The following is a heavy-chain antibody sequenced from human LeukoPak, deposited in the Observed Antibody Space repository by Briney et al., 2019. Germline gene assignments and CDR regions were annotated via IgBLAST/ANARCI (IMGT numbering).Heavy chain of an antibody. V-gene: IGHV4-59*08. D-gene: IGHD1-26*01. CDR1: GGSISNYY. Sequence: SETLSLTCTVSGGSISNYYWSWIRQPPGKGLEWLGYISYSASSNYNPSLKSRVTISVDTSKNQFSLKLSSVTAADTAVYYCARIGSYGNLIVDYWGQGTLVTVSS. J-gene: IGHJ4*02. CDR3: ARIGSYGNLIVDY. CDR2: ISYSASS.